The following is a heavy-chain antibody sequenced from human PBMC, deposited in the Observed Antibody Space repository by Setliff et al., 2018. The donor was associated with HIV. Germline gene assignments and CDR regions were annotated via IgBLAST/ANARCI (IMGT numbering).Heavy chain of an antibody. CDR2: GHHSGSS. Sequence: SETLSLTCTVSDGPINNYWWNWIRQSPGKGLEWIGFGHHSGSSFYNPSLNRRVSISVDTAESQFILKLTSVTAADTAVYYCARDPRGYCSGGSCFLFDYWGQGTLVTVSS. D-gene: IGHD2-15*01. CDR3: ARDPRGYCSGGSCFLFDY. CDR1: DGPINNYW. J-gene: IGHJ4*02. V-gene: IGHV4-59*12.